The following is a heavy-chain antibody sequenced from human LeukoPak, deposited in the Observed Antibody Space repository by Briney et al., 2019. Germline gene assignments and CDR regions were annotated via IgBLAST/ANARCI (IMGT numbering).Heavy chain of an antibody. Sequence: GGSLRLSCAASGFTVSSNYMSWVRQPAGKGLEWVSVLYSGGATFYADSVKGRFAISRDTSKNTLYLQMNDLRADDTAVYYCTKLKGWYGEGFFDYWGQGTLVTVSS. V-gene: IGHV3-53*01. D-gene: IGHD6-19*01. J-gene: IGHJ4*02. CDR1: GFTVSSNY. CDR3: TKLKGWYGEGFFDY. CDR2: LYSGGAT.